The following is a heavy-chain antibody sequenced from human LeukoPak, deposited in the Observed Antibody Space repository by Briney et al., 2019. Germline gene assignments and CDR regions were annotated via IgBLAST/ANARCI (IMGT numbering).Heavy chain of an antibody. V-gene: IGHV3-23*01. CDR2: ISGSGGST. CDR3: AGAGSGSYWSFDI. CDR1: GFTFNNYA. J-gene: IGHJ3*02. D-gene: IGHD3-10*01. Sequence: GGSLRLSCAASGFTFNNYAMSWVRQAPGKGLEWVSGISGSGGSTYYAVSVKGRFTISRDNSQNSLFLQMNSLRAEDTAVYYCAGAGSGSYWSFDIWGQGTMVTVSS.